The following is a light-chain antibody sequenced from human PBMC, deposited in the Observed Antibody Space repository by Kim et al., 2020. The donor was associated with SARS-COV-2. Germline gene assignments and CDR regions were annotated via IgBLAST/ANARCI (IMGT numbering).Light chain of an antibody. J-gene: IGKJ1*01. CDR2: GAA. CDR3: QQDYNLPWT. Sequence: PGERVTLSCRASQSVSSSYLTWYKQKPCQAPRLLIYGAATRATGIPARFSGSGSGTDFTLTISSLQPEDLAVYYCQQDYNLPWTFGQGTKV. CDR1: QSVSSSY. V-gene: IGKV3D-7*01.